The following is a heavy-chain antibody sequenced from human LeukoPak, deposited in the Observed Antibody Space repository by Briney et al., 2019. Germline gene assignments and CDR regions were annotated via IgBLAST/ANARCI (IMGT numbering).Heavy chain of an antibody. CDR2: ISGSGGST. J-gene: IGHJ4*02. V-gene: IGHV3-23*01. D-gene: IGHD6-19*01. CDR1: GFTFSSYA. Sequence: GRSLRLSCAASGFTFSSYAMSWVRQAPGKGLEWVSAISGSGGSTYYADSVEGRFTISRDNSKNTLYLQMKSLRAEDTAVYYCAKAPGYSSGWYEYWGQGTLVTVSS. CDR3: AKAPGYSSGWYEY.